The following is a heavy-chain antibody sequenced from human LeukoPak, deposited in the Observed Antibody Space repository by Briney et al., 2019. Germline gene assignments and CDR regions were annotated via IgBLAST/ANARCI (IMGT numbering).Heavy chain of an antibody. CDR1: GGIFSSYA. Sequence: PRASVSVSCKASGGIFSSYAISWVRQAPEQGLEWMGGIIPIFGTANYAQKFQGRVTITTDESTSTAYMELSSLRSEDTAVYYCARTRRGYSYGFPMYFDYWGQGTLVTVSS. J-gene: IGHJ4*02. CDR3: ARTRRGYSYGFPMYFDY. D-gene: IGHD5-18*01. CDR2: IIPIFGTA. V-gene: IGHV1-69*05.